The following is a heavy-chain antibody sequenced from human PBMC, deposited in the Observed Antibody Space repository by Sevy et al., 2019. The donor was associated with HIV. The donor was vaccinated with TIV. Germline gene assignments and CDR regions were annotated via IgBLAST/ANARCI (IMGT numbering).Heavy chain of an antibody. D-gene: IGHD3-22*01. CDR1: GYNFNTYG. CDR3: ARDSYYYDMHSSYRPPDY. CDR2: IGVNNGKT. Sequence: ASVKVSCKASGYNFNTYGITWVRQAPGQGLEWMGWIGVNNGKTNYAARLQARISMTADTSTSTVYMELRTLTSDDMAIYFCARDSYYYDMHSSYRPPDYWGQGTLVTVSS. V-gene: IGHV1-18*03. J-gene: IGHJ4*02.